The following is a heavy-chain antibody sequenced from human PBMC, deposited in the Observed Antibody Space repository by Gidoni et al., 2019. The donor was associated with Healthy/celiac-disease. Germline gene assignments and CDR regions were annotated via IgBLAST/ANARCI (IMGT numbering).Heavy chain of an antibody. D-gene: IGHD3-16*02. CDR1: GFTFSSSA. CDR2: ISGSGGST. Sequence: EVQLVESWGGLVQPGGSLRLSCAAFGFTFSSSAMSWVRQAPGKGLDWVSAISGSGGSTYYADSVKGRFTISRDNSKNTLYLQMNSLRAEDTAVYYCAKSKPPITFGGVIAPLDFDYWGQGTLVTVSS. V-gene: IGHV3-23*04. CDR3: AKSKPPITFGGVIAPLDFDY. J-gene: IGHJ4*02.